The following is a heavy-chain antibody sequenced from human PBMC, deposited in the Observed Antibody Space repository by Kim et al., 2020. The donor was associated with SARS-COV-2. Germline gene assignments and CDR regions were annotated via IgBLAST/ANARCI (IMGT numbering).Heavy chain of an antibody. Sequence: ASVKVSCKASGYTFSMYGISWVRQAPGQGLEWMGWISGWISGNTNIIKYAQKFQGRVTMTTDTTTSTAYVEVRGLTPDDTAVYYCARDNNWNVDVWGQGTTVIVSS. J-gene: IGHJ6*02. D-gene: IGHD1-1*01. V-gene: IGHV1-18*01. CDR1: GYTFSMYG. CDR2: ISGNTNII. CDR3: ARDNNWNVDV.